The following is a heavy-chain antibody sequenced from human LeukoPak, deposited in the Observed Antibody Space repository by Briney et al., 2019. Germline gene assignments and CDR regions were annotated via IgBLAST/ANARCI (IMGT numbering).Heavy chain of an antibody. CDR1: GFIFTSYF. V-gene: IGHV3-7*01. D-gene: IGHD4-17*01. Sequence: GGSLRLSCAASGFIFTSYFMSWVRQAPGKGLEWVASIKHDGSEKYYVDSVRGRFTISRDNAKNTLYLQMNSLRAEDTAVYYCAREGDYGDYFDYWGQGTLVTVSS. J-gene: IGHJ4*02. CDR3: AREGDYGDYFDY. CDR2: IKHDGSEK.